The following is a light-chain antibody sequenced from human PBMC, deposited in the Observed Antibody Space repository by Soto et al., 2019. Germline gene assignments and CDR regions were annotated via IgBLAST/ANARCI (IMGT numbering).Light chain of an antibody. J-gene: IGLJ2*01. CDR1: SSDVGGYNY. CDR2: DVS. CDR3: SSFTGITTLVL. V-gene: IGLV2-14*03. Sequence: QSVLTQPASVSGSPGQSITISCTGTSSDVGGYNYVSWYQQHPGKAPKLMIYDVSNRPSGVSNRFSGSRSGNTAALTIFGPRGGEEAHYYCSSFTGITTLVLFGGGTTLPAL.